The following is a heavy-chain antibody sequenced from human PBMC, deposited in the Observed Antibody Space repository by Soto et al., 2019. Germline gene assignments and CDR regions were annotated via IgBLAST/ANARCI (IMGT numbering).Heavy chain of an antibody. Sequence: EVQLVESGGGLVKPGGSLRLSCAASGFTFSSYSMNWVRQAPGKGLEWVSSISSSSSYIYYADSVKGRFTISRDNDKNSLYLQMKSLRAEDTAVYYCARDLAEYYDFWSGYPPTFYYYYGMDVWGQGTTVTVSS. D-gene: IGHD3-3*01. V-gene: IGHV3-21*01. CDR1: GFTFSSYS. CDR2: ISSSSSYI. CDR3: ARDLAEYYDFWSGYPPTFYYYYGMDV. J-gene: IGHJ6*02.